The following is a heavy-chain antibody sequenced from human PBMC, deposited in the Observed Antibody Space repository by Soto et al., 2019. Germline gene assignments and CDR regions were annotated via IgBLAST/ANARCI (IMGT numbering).Heavy chain of an antibody. CDR2: ISTGGAYM. J-gene: IGHJ4*02. CDR1: GFTFRNYN. CDR3: ARDIASPGGDYFDS. D-gene: IGHD2-21*01. Sequence: EVQLVESGGGLVKAGGSLRLFCTASGFTFRNYNMNWVRQAPGKGLEWVSSISTGGAYMFYADSVKGRFPISRDNAQNSLFLQIASPRAEDTAVSYCARDIASPGGDYFDSWGQGTLVTVSS. V-gene: IGHV3-21*06.